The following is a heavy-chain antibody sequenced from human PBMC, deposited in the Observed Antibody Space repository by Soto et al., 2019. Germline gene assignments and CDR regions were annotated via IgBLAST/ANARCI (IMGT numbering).Heavy chain of an antibody. CDR1: GGSFSGYY. V-gene: IGHV4-34*01. CDR3: ARGGYYDFWSGYYPALAD. Sequence: QVQLQQWGAGLLKPSETLSLTCAVYGGSFSGYYWSWIRQPPGKGLEWIGEINHSGSTNYNPSLKSRVTISVDTSKNQFSLKLSSVTAADTAVYYSARGGYYDFWSGYYPALADWGQGTLVTVSS. CDR2: INHSGST. D-gene: IGHD3-3*01. J-gene: IGHJ4*02.